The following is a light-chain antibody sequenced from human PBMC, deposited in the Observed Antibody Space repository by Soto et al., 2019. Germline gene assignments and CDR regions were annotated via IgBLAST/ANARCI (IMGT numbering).Light chain of an antibody. J-gene: IGKJ1*01. V-gene: IGKV1-39*01. CDR1: QSINYY. Sequence: DIQMTQSPSSLSAPVGDRVTITCRASQSINYYLNWYQQKVGEPHKLLIYAAYSLQSGVQSRFSGSGSGADYTLTIRRLQPEDFATYYCQQTYSIPRAFGQGTKVDIK. CDR2: AAY. CDR3: QQTYSIPRA.